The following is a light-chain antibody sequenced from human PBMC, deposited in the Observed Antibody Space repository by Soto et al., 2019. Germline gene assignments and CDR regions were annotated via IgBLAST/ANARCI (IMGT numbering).Light chain of an antibody. CDR1: SSNIGAGLD. CDR3: QSYDSSLSGRGV. J-gene: IGLJ2*01. V-gene: IGLV1-40*01. Sequence: QSVLTQPPSVSGAPGQRVTISCTGNSSNIGAGLDVHWYQQLPGTAPKLLIYGNTNRPSGVPDRFSGSKSGTSASLAITGLQAEDEADYYCQSYDSSLSGRGVFGGGTKLTVL. CDR2: GNT.